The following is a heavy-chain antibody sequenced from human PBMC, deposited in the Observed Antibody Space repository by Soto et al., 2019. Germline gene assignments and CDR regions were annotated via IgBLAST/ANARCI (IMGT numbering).Heavy chain of an antibody. Sequence: SETLSLTCTVSGGSVSSYYWSWIRQPPGKGLEWIGYIYYSANTNYNPSLKSRVTMSVDTSKNQLSLKLSSVTAADTAVFYCARHTVTLPYAMDVWGQGTTVTLSS. J-gene: IGHJ6*02. V-gene: IGHV4-59*08. CDR3: ARHTVTLPYAMDV. CDR2: IYYSANT. CDR1: GGSVSSYY. D-gene: IGHD4-4*01.